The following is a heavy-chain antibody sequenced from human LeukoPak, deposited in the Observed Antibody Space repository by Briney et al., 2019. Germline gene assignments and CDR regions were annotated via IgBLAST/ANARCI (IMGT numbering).Heavy chain of an antibody. CDR3: ARESETSGWYDY. CDR2: ISGDGGST. D-gene: IGHD6-19*01. J-gene: IGHJ4*02. Sequence: GGSLRLSCAAPGFIFDNYAIHWIRQAPGKGLEWVSLISGDGGSTFYADSVRGRFTISRDNTRKSLSLQMSSLRSEDTALYYCARESETSGWYDYWGQGTLVTVSS. V-gene: IGHV3-43*02. CDR1: GFIFDNYA.